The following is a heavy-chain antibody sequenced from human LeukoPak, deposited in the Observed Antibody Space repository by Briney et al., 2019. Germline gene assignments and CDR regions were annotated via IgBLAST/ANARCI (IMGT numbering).Heavy chain of an antibody. J-gene: IGHJ4*02. CDR1: GYTFTSYD. D-gene: IGHD6-6*01. CDR3: ARAWYSSSSYGY. Sequence: ASVKVSCKASGYTFTSYDINWVRQATAQGLEWMGWMNPNSGNTGYAQKFQGRVTMTRNTSISTAYMELSSLRSEDTAVYYCARAWYSSSSYGYWGQGTLVTVSS. V-gene: IGHV1-8*01. CDR2: MNPNSGNT.